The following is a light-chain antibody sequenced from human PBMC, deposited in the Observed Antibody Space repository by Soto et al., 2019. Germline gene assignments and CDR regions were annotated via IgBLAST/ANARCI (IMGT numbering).Light chain of an antibody. CDR2: GNI. CDR3: QSYDSRLSGSV. CDR1: SSNIGAGYE. Sequence: QSVLTQPPSVSGAPGQRVTISCTGSSSNIGAGYEVHWYQQLPGTAPKLLIYGNINRPSGVPDRFSGSKSGTSASLAITGLQAEDEADYYCQSYDSRLSGSVFGGGTKLTVL. V-gene: IGLV1-40*01. J-gene: IGLJ3*02.